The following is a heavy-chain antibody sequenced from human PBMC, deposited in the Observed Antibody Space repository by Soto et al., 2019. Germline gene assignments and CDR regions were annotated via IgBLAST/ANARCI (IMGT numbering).Heavy chain of an antibody. V-gene: IGHV4-30-2*01. Sequence: SETLSLTCAVSGGSISSAGYSWSWIRQPPGEGLEWIGYIYHSGSPYYNPSLKSRVTISVDRSKNQFSLKLSSVTAADTAVYYCARVPSPWGQGTLVTVSS. CDR2: IYHSGSP. CDR1: GGSISSAGYS. CDR3: ARVPSP. J-gene: IGHJ5*02.